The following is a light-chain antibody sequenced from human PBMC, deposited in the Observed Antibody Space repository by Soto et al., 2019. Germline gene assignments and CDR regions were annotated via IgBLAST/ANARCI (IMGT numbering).Light chain of an antibody. V-gene: IGKV3-20*01. Sequence: EIVLTQSPGTLSLSPGERATLSCRASQSFTSTSLAWYQQKPGQAPRLLISGASRRAAGIPDRFSGSGSGTDFTLTISRLESEDFAVYYCQQYGTSPPLYTFGQGTKLEIK. CDR2: GAS. CDR3: QQYGTSPPLYT. J-gene: IGKJ2*01. CDR1: QSFTSTS.